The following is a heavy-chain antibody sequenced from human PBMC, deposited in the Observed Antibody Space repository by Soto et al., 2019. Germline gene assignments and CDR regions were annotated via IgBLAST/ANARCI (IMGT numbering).Heavy chain of an antibody. CDR2: INAGNGNT. D-gene: IGHD3-16*02. CDR3: ARADYDYIWGSCRVLNTYDY. Sequence: ASVKVSCKASGYTFTSYAMHWVRQAPGQRLEWMGWINAGNGNTKYSQKFQGRVTITRDTSASTAYMELSSLRSEDTAVYYCARADYDYIWGSCRVLNTYDYWGQGTMVTVSS. V-gene: IGHV1-3*01. J-gene: IGHJ4*02. CDR1: GYTFTSYA.